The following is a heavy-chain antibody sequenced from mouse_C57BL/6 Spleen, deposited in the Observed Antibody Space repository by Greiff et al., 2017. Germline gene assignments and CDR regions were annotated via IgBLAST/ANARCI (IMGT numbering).Heavy chain of an antibody. CDR1: GFTFSDYG. J-gene: IGHJ3*01. CDR2: ISSGSSTI. D-gene: IGHD2-4*01. Sequence: DVKLVESGGGLVKPGGSLKLSCAASGFTFSDYGMHWVRQAPEKGLEWVAYISSGSSTIYYAETVKGRVTISRDNAKNTLFLQMTSMRSEDTAMYYCAREGLRQGWFAYWGQGTLVTVSA. CDR3: AREGLRQGWFAY. V-gene: IGHV5-17*01.